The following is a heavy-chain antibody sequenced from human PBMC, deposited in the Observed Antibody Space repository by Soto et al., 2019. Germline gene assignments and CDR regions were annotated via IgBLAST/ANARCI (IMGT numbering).Heavy chain of an antibody. CDR1: GFTFSSYE. CDR2: ISSSGSTI. V-gene: IGHV3-48*03. D-gene: IGHD3-22*01. Sequence: EVQLVESGGGLVQPGGSLRLSCAASGFTFSSYEMNWVRQAPGKGLEWVSYISSSGSTIYYADSVKGRFTISRDNAKNSLYLQMNSLRAEDTAVYYCARGSRNYDSSGYAFDFVGPNFDYWGQGTLVTVSS. J-gene: IGHJ4*02. CDR3: ARGSRNYDSSGYAFDFVGPNFDY.